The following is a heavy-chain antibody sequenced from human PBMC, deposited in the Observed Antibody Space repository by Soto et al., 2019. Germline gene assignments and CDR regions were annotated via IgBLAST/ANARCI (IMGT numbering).Heavy chain of an antibody. Sequence: ASVKVSCKASGYTFTSYYMHWVRQAPGQGLEWMGIINPSGGSTSYAQKFQGRVTMTRDTSTSTAYMELSSLRSDDTAVYYCARDTYYYGSGSENNFDYWGQGTLVTVSS. CDR3: ARDTYYYGSGSENNFDY. V-gene: IGHV1-46*01. D-gene: IGHD3-10*01. CDR1: GYTFTSYY. CDR2: INPSGGST. J-gene: IGHJ4*02.